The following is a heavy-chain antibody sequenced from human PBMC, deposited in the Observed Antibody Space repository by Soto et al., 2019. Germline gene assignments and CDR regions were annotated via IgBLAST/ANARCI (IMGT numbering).Heavy chain of an antibody. V-gene: IGHV3-23*01. CDR3: AKMGACSSTSCRLDYYYYGMDV. D-gene: IGHD2-2*01. J-gene: IGHJ6*02. Sequence: PGGSLRLSCAASGFTFSSYAMSWVRQAPGKGLEWVSAISGSGGSTYYADSVKGRFTISRDNSKNTLYLQMNSLRAEDTAVYYCAKMGACSSTSCRLDYYYYGMDVWGQGTTVTVSS. CDR2: ISGSGGST. CDR1: GFTFSSYA.